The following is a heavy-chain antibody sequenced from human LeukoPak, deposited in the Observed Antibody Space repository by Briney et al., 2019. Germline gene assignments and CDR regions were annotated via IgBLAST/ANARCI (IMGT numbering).Heavy chain of an antibody. J-gene: IGHJ4*02. Sequence: PSETLSLTCAAYGGSFSDYYWIWIRQPPSGKWLEWIGEINHGGSTNYNPSLKSRVTISVDTSKNQFSLKLSSVTAADTAVYYCARLVGGSYGFSRLDYWGQGTLVTVSS. CDR2: INHGGST. D-gene: IGHD1-26*01. CDR3: ARLVGGSYGFSRLDY. V-gene: IGHV4-34*01. CDR1: GGSFSDYY.